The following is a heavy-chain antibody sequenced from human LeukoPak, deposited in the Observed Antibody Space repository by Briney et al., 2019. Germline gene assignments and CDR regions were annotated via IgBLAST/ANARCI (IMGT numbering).Heavy chain of an antibody. D-gene: IGHD3-10*01. CDR1: GFTFSSYA. Sequence: GGSLRLSCAASGFTFSSYAMSWVRQAPGKGLEWVSAISGSGGSTYYADSVKGRFTISRDNSKNTLYLQMNSLRAEDTAVYYCAKDTYYYGSGSYPNYYYYYYMDVWGKGTTVTVSS. V-gene: IGHV3-23*01. CDR3: AKDTYYYGSGSYPNYYYYYYMDV. CDR2: ISGSGGST. J-gene: IGHJ6*03.